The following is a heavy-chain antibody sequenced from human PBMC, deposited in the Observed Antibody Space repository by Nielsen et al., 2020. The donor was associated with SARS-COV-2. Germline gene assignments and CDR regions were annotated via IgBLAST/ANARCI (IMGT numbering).Heavy chain of an antibody. V-gene: IGHV4-59*01. CDR3: ARDSMATADYYYYGMDV. J-gene: IGHJ6*02. D-gene: IGHD5-24*01. CDR2: IYYSGST. CDR1: GGSISSYY. Sequence: SETLSLTCTVPGGSISSYYWSWIRQPPGKGLEWIGYIYYSGSTNYNPSLKSRVTISVDTSKNQFPLKLSSVTAADTAVYYCARDSMATADYYYYGMDVWGQGTTVTVSS.